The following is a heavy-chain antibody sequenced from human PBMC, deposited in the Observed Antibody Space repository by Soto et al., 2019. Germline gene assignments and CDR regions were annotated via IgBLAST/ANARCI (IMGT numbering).Heavy chain of an antibody. CDR2: ISDGGASK. Sequence: GGSLRLSCAASGFTFRSSGMHWVRQAPGKGLEWVAVISDGGASKYYADSVRGRFTISRDNSKNTLYLQMKSLRVEDTAVYYCAKVRSGRGILPNTIDVWGQGTPVTVSS. J-gene: IGHJ4*02. D-gene: IGHD1-20*01. V-gene: IGHV3-30*18. CDR1: GFTFRSSG. CDR3: AKVRSGRGILPNTIDV.